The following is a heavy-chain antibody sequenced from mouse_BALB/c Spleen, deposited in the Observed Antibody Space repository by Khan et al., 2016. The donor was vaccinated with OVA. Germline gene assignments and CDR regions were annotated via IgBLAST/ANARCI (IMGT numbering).Heavy chain of an antibody. D-gene: IGHD1-1*02. V-gene: IGHV2-6-5*01. CDR2: IWGGGST. J-gene: IGHJ4*01. CDR3: AKQIWSRYDGMDC. Sequence: QVQLKESGPGLVAPSQSLSITCTVSGFSLTDHGVSWIRQPPGKGLEWLGVIWGGGSTYYNSVLKSRLNISKDNSKTQVFLKMNSLQTDDTAMYYGAKQIWSRYDGMDCWGQGTSVTVSS. CDR1: GFSLTDHG.